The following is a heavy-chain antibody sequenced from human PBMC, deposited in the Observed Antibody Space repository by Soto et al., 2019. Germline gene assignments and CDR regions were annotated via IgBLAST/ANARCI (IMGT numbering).Heavy chain of an antibody. CDR3: TRRAFSSAAGPNYYYQYGMDV. Sequence: PGGSLRLSCAASGFPFDDYSMNWVRQVPGKGLEWVSLISWDGADTYYADSVKGRFTVSRDNSKNSLYLQMNSLTTEDTALYSCTRRAFSSAAGPNYYYQYGMDVWGQGTTVTVSS. J-gene: IGHJ6*02. CDR1: GFPFDDYS. D-gene: IGHD6-13*01. CDR2: ISWDGADT. V-gene: IGHV3-43*01.